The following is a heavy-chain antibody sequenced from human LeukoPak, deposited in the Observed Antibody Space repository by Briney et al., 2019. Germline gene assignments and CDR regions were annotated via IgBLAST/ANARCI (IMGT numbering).Heavy chain of an antibody. CDR3: ARDRNLRPFDY. J-gene: IGHJ4*02. CDR2: IYTSGST. CDR1: GGSISSGSYY. V-gene: IGHV4-61*02. D-gene: IGHD1-14*01. Sequence: SETLSLTCTVSGGSISSGSYYWSWIRQPAGKGLEWIGRIYTSGSTNYNPSLKSRVTISVDTSKNQFSLKLSSVTAADTAVYYCARDRNLRPFDYWGQGTLVTVSS.